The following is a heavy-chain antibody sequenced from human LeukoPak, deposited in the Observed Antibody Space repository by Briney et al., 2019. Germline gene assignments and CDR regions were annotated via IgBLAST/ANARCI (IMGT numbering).Heavy chain of an antibody. Sequence: GGSLRLSCAASGFTFSSYAMSWVRQAPGKGLEWVSAISGSGGSTYYADSVKGRFTISRDNSKNTLYLQMNSLRAEDTAVYYRAKDLCSGSYWGAFDIWGQGTMVTVSS. D-gene: IGHD1-26*01. CDR1: GFTFSSYA. J-gene: IGHJ3*02. CDR2: ISGSGGST. V-gene: IGHV3-23*01. CDR3: AKDLCSGSYWGAFDI.